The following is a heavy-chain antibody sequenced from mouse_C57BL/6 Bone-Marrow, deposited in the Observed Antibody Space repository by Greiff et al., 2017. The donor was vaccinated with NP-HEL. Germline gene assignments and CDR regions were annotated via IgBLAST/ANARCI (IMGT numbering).Heavy chain of an antibody. CDR1: GFTFSDYG. V-gene: IGHV5-15*01. Sequence: EVKLVESGGGLVQPGGSLKLSCAASGFTFSDYGMAWVRQAPRKGPEWVAFISNLAYSIYYADTVTGRFTISRENAKNTLYLEMSSLRSEDTAMYYCARGEGYYAWFAYWGQGTLVTVSA. CDR2: ISNLAYSI. D-gene: IGHD2-3*01. J-gene: IGHJ3*01. CDR3: ARGEGYYAWFAY.